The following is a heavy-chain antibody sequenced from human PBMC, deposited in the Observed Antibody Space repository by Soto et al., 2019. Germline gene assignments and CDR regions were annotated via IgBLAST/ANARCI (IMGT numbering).Heavy chain of an antibody. CDR3: ARFGGHTVSNDY. V-gene: IGHV4-34*01. Sequence: SETLSLTCTVYGGSFSGYYWSWIRQPPGKGLEWIREINHSGSTNCNPSLKSRVTVSVDTSKNQFSLKLSSVTAADTAVYYCARFGGHTVSNDYWGQGTLVTVSS. CDR1: GGSFSGYY. D-gene: IGHD4-17*01. CDR2: INHSGST. J-gene: IGHJ4*02.